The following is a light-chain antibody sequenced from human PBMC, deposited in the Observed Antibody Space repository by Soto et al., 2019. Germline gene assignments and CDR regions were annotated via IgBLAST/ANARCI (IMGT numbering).Light chain of an antibody. V-gene: IGKV3-20*01. Sequence: DIVLTQSPGTLSLSPGERATLSCRASQSVSNSFLAWYQQKPGQAPRLLIYGASSRATGIPDRFSGSGSGTDFTLTISGLEPEDFAMYYCHQYGSSPRTFGQGTKV. J-gene: IGKJ1*01. CDR3: HQYGSSPRT. CDR2: GAS. CDR1: QSVSNSF.